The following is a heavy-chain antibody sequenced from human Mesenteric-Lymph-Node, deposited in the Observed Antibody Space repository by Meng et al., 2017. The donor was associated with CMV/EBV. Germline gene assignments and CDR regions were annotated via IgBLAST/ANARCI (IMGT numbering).Heavy chain of an antibody. J-gene: IGHJ4*02. CDR2: IASDEVDSRDESKM. V-gene: IGHV3-74*03. Sequence: GESLKISCAASGFTFRNYWMHWVRQPPGEGLMWVARIASDEVDSRDESKMTYADSVKGRFTISRDNAKDSLYLQMNSLRAEDTAVYYCARSNNFEYWGQGTLVTVSS. CDR1: GFTFRNYW. D-gene: IGHD1/OR15-1a*01. CDR3: ARSNNFEY.